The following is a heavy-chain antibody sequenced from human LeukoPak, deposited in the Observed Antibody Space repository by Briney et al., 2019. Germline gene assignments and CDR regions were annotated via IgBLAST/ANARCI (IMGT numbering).Heavy chain of an antibody. Sequence: SETLSLTCTVSGGSISSSSYYWGWIRQPPGKGLEWIGSIYYSGSTYYNPSLKSRVTISVDTSKNQFSLKLSSVTAADTAVYYCARHWDSRWVHRSSGYYPGDYWGQGTLVTVSS. D-gene: IGHD3-22*01. CDR3: ARHWDSRWVHRSSGYYPGDY. J-gene: IGHJ4*02. V-gene: IGHV4-39*01. CDR2: IYYSGST. CDR1: GGSISSSSYY.